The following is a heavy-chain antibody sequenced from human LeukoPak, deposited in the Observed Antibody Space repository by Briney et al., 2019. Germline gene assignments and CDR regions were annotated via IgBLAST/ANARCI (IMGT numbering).Heavy chain of an antibody. Sequence: SETLSLTCTVSGGSISNYYWTWIRQPPGKGLEWIGYIYYTGSTNHNPSLKGRVAISVDTSKNQFSLMLTSVTGADTAMYYCARGHSSGWYNLDYWGQGTLVTVSS. J-gene: IGHJ4*02. V-gene: IGHV4-59*01. CDR2: IYYTGST. CDR1: GGSISNYY. CDR3: ARGHSSGWYNLDY. D-gene: IGHD6-13*01.